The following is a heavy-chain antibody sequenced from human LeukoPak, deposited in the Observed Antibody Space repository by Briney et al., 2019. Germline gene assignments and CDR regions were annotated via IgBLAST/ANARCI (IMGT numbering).Heavy chain of an antibody. Sequence: GRSLRLSCAASGFTFSSYGMHWVRQAPGKGLEWVAVIWYDESNKYYADSVKGRFTISRDNSKNTLYLQMNSLRAEDTALYYCARSWHYYGSGSYHLDYWGQGTLVTVSS. J-gene: IGHJ4*02. CDR3: ARSWHYYGSGSYHLDY. CDR1: GFTFSSYG. D-gene: IGHD3-10*01. V-gene: IGHV3-33*08. CDR2: IWYDESNK.